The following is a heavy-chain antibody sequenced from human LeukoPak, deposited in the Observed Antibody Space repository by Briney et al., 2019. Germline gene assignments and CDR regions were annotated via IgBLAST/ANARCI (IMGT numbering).Heavy chain of an antibody. D-gene: IGHD2-15*01. J-gene: IGHJ4*02. CDR1: GYTFTSYG. CDR2: ISAYNGNT. Sequence: ASVKVSCKASGYTFTSYGISWVRQAPGQGLEWMGWISAYNGNTNYAQKLQGRVTMTTDTSTSTAYMELRSLRSDDTAVYYCARVRSIVVVVADESFDYWGQGTLVTVSS. V-gene: IGHV1-18*01. CDR3: ARVRSIVVVVADESFDY.